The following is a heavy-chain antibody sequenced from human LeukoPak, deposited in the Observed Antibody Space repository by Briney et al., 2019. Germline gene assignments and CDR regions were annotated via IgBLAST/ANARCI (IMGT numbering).Heavy chain of an antibody. CDR2: IIPMFGTGTA. D-gene: IGHD3-9*01. V-gene: IGHV1-69*05. CDR1: GGTFSSYA. Sequence: SVKVSCKASGGTFSSYAISWVRQAPGQGLEWMGRIIPMFGTGTANYAQKFQGRVTITTDESTSTAYMELSSLRSEDTAVYYCARDKGYYDILTGGGSRYYYHMDVWGKGTTVTVSS. CDR3: ARDKGYYDILTGGGSRYYYHMDV. J-gene: IGHJ6*03.